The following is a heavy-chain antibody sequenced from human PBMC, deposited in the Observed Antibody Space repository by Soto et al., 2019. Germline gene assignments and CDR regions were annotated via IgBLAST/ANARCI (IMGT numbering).Heavy chain of an antibody. CDR3: ARDQSGHDLVWGFDP. CDR2: IYPGGVNI. Sequence: QVQLVQSGAEVKKPGASVKVSCKAIGYSFTSHYMHWVRQAPGQGLEWMGTIYPGGVNIGYAQKFKGRVTTTKDTSTSTVYMELSSLTSEDTAVYYCARDQSGHDLVWGFDPWGQGTRVTVSS. CDR1: GYSFTSHY. V-gene: IGHV1-46*03. J-gene: IGHJ5*02. D-gene: IGHD1-26*01.